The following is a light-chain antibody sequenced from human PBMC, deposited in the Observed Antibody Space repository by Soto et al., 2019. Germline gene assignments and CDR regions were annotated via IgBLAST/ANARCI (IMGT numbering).Light chain of an antibody. CDR1: SSDIGVYNY. CDR3: SSYTTTNTLL. Sequence: QLVLTQPASVSGSPGQSITISCTGTSSDIGVYNYVSWYQQHPGKAPKLIISEVTKRPSGVSNRFSGSKSGNTASLTISGLQTEDEADYYCSSYTTTNTLLFGGGTKLNVL. CDR2: EVT. V-gene: IGLV2-14*01. J-gene: IGLJ2*01.